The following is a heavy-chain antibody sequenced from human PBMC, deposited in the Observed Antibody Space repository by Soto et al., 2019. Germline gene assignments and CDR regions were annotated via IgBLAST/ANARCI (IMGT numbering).Heavy chain of an antibody. V-gene: IGHV1-2*02. CDR1: GYTFTVYY. D-gene: IGHD5-12*01. CDR3: AKDLREMATNTPDY. J-gene: IGHJ4*02. Sequence: ASVKVSCKASGYTFTVYYMHWVRQAPGQGLEWMGWINPNSGGTNYAQKFQDRVTITRDTSASTAYMELSSLRSEDTAVYYCAKDLREMATNTPDYWGQGTLVTAPQ. CDR2: INPNSGGT.